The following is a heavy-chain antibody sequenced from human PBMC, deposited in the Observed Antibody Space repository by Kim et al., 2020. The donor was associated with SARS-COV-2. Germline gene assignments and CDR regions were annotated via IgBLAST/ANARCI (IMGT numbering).Heavy chain of an antibody. Sequence: GGSLRLSCAASGFTFSDYYMSWIRQAPGKGLEWVSYISSSGNTIYYADSVKGRFTISRDNAKNSLYLQMNSLRAEDTAVYYCARRMVQRRVWYAVGWFDPWGQGTLVTVSS. D-gene: IGHD3-10*01. J-gene: IGHJ5*02. CDR1: GFTFSDYY. CDR3: ARRMVQRRVWYAVGWFDP. CDR2: ISSSGNTI. V-gene: IGHV3-11*01.